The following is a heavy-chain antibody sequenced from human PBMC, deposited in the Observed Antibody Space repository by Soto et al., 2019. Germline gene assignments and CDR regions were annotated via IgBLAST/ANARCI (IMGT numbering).Heavy chain of an antibody. CDR2: IGSDGRRA. CDR1: GFTFGRHG. J-gene: IGHJ4*02. Sequence: QVQFVESGGGVVQPGGSLRLSCAASGFTFGRHGMHWVRQAPGKGLEWVAVIGSDGRRASYADSVKGRFTISRDNGQNTLYLQMTSLRAEETAVYYCARDDDYGDNGLDYWGQGTLVTVSS. CDR3: ARDDDYGDNGLDY. D-gene: IGHD4-17*01. V-gene: IGHV3-33*01.